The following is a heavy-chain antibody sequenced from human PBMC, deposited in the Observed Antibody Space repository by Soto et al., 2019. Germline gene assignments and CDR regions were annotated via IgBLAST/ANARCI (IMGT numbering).Heavy chain of an antibody. CDR1: GGSISSGDYY. Sequence: QVQLQESGPGLVKPSQTLSLTCTVSGGSISSGDYYWSWIRQPPGKGLEWIGYIYYSGSTYYNPSLKSRVTISVDTSKNQFSLKLSSVTAADTAVYYCARVPDTAMVPGYFDYWGQGTLVTVSS. CDR3: ARVPDTAMVPGYFDY. D-gene: IGHD5-18*01. CDR2: IYYSGST. J-gene: IGHJ4*02. V-gene: IGHV4-30-4*01.